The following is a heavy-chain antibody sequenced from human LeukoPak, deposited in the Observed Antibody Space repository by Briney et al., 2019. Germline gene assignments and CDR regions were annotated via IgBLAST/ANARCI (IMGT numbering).Heavy chain of an antibody. V-gene: IGHV4-59*08. J-gene: IGHJ4*02. CDR2: IYYSGST. D-gene: IGHD3-9*01. CDR1: GGSISNYH. Sequence: SETLSLTCTVSGGSISNYHWSWIRQPPGKGLEWIGYIYYSGSTNCNPSLKSRVTISLDTSKNQVSLRLSSVTAADTAVYYCARKDGDWWGRGTLVTVSS. CDR3: ARKDGDW.